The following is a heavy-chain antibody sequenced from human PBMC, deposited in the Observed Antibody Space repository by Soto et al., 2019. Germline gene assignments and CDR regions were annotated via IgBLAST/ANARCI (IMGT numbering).Heavy chain of an antibody. D-gene: IGHD3-3*01. J-gene: IGHJ4*02. V-gene: IGHV4-59*08. CDR1: GGSISSYY. CDR3: ARGHYDFWSGYFATIDY. CDR2: IHYSGST. Sequence: SETLSLTCTVSGGSISSYYWSWIRQPPGKGLEWIGYIHYSGSTNYNPSLKSRVTISADTSKNQFSLKLSSVTAADTAVYYFARGHYDFWSGYFATIDYWGQGTLVTVSS.